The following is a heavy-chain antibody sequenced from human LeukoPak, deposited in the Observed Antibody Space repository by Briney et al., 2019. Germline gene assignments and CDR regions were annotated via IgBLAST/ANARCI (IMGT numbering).Heavy chain of an antibody. CDR1: GFTFSSYS. Sequence: PGGSLRLSCAASGFTFSSYSMNWVRQAPGKGLEWVADIKSDGRDKQYVNSVKGRFTISRDNANNFLYLQMNSLRAEATAVYFCARDTSTATSTWGAFDVWGQGTMVTVSS. J-gene: IGHJ3*01. V-gene: IGHV3-7*01. CDR3: ARDTSTATSTWGAFDV. CDR2: IKSDGRDK. D-gene: IGHD6-13*01.